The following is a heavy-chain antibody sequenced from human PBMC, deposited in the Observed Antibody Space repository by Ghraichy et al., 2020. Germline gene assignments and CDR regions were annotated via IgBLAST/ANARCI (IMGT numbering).Heavy chain of an antibody. V-gene: IGHV4-34*01. D-gene: IGHD5-12*01. CDR2: INHEGNA. J-gene: IGHJ4*02. Sequence: SETLSLTCAVSGGSFNNYYWSWIRQAPGKGLEYIGDINHEGNAHYNPSLKTRVTMSVDTSKNQVSLKLSSVTAADTALYYCARGREIVATIKVGFDFWGQGTLVTVSS. CDR1: GGSFNNYY. CDR3: ARGREIVATIKVGFDF.